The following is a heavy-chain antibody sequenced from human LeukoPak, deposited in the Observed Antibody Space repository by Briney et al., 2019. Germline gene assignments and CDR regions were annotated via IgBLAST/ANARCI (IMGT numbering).Heavy chain of an antibody. V-gene: IGHV1-18*01. Sequence: ASLKVSCKASVYTFTSHGISWLRQAPGHGLEWMGWINTYSGNTNYAQKCQGRVTMTEDTSTDTAYMELSSLRSEDTAVYYCATTATDHSYYYGSGGAFDIWGQGTMVTVSS. D-gene: IGHD3-10*01. CDR2: INTYSGNT. CDR1: VYTFTSHG. CDR3: ATTATDHSYYYGSGGAFDI. J-gene: IGHJ3*02.